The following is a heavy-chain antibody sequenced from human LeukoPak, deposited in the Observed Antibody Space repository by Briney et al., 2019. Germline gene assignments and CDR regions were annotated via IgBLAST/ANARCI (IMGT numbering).Heavy chain of an antibody. V-gene: IGHV4-59*01. J-gene: IGHJ5*02. Sequence: PSETLSPTCTVSGGSISSYYWSWIRQPPGKGLEWIGYIYYSGSTNYNPSLKSRVTISVNTSKNQFSLKLSSVTAADTAVYYCASLYYYGSGAWFDPWGQGNLVTVSS. CDR1: GGSISSYY. CDR3: ASLYYYGSGAWFDP. CDR2: IYYSGST. D-gene: IGHD3-10*01.